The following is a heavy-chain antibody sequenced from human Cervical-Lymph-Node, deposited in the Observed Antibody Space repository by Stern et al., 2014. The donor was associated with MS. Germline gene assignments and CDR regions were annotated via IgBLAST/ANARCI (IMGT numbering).Heavy chain of an antibody. CDR3: ARYDSTGGGNWFDP. CDR1: GGSVSSRAHF. Sequence: QAQLHESGPGLVKPSQTLSLTFTVSGGSVSSRAHFWSWNLQPPWTGLEWIGYIDSDGSTNYTPSLRSRVPISVATSKNQFSLELSSVTAADSAVYYCARYDSTGGGNWFDPWGQGTLVTVSS. CDR2: IDSDGST. V-gene: IGHV4-30-4*01. D-gene: IGHD3-22*01. J-gene: IGHJ5*02.